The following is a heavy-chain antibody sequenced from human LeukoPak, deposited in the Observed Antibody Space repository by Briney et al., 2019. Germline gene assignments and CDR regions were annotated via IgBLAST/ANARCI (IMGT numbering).Heavy chain of an antibody. CDR2: INAGNGNT. V-gene: IGHV1-3*01. J-gene: IGHJ4*02. CDR3: ARASTPGYDSSGYFDY. CDR1: GYTFTSYA. D-gene: IGHD3-22*01. Sequence: PGASVKVSCKASGYTFTSYARHWVRQAPGQRLEWMGWINAGNGNTKYSQKFQGRVTITRDTSASTAYMELSSLRSEDTAVYYCARASTPGYDSSGYFDYWGQGTLVPVSS.